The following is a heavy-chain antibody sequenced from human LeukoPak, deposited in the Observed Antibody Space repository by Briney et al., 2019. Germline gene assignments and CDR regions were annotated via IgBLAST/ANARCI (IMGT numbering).Heavy chain of an antibody. Sequence: PSETLSLTCSVSGDSIKSGDAYWGWIRQSPLKGLEWIASIYHVGSPYYNPSLNSRRVTMSVDTAKNQFSLKLTSVTAADSAVYYCARLPITKRAMDVWGQGTTVTVSS. D-gene: IGHD3-3*01. CDR3: ARLPITKRAMDV. CDR1: GDSIKSGDAY. V-gene: IGHV4-39*01. J-gene: IGHJ6*02. CDR2: IYHVGSP.